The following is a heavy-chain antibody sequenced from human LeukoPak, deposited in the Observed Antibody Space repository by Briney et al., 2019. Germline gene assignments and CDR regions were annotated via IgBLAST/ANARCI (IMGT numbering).Heavy chain of an antibody. Sequence: PSETLSLTCAVYGGSFSGHYWSWIRQPPGKGLEWIGEINHSENTNYNPSLKSRVTLSVDTSKNQFSLKLSSVTAADTAAYYCARARGEVAIDYWGQGTLVTVSS. D-gene: IGHD5-12*01. J-gene: IGHJ4*02. CDR2: INHSENT. CDR3: ARARGEVAIDY. CDR1: GGSFSGHY. V-gene: IGHV4-34*01.